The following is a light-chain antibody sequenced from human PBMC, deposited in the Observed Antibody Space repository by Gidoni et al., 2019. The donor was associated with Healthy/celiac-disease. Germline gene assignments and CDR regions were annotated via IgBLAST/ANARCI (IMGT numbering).Light chain of an antibody. V-gene: IGKV3-15*01. CDR1: QRVSSN. Sequence: EIVMTQSPATLSVSPGERATLSCRASQRVSSNLAWYQQKPGQAPRLLIYGASTRATGIPARFSGSGSGTEFTLTISSLQSEDFAVYYCQQYNNWPPTFVQGTKVEIK. J-gene: IGKJ1*01. CDR2: GAS. CDR3: QQYNNWPPT.